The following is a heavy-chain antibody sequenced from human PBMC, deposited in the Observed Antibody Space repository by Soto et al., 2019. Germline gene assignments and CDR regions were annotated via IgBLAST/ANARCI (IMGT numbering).Heavy chain of an antibody. J-gene: IGHJ6*01. CDR3: ARERGYYGSGSYYTPRHYGMDV. CDR2: INPNSGGT. Sequence: GASVKVSCKASGYTFTGYYMHWVRQAPGQGLEWMGWINPNSGGTNYAQKFQGRVTMTRDTSISTAYMELSRLRSDDTAVYYCARERGYYGSGSYYTPRHYGMDVWGQGTTVTVSS. D-gene: IGHD3-10*01. CDR1: GYTFTGYY. V-gene: IGHV1-2*02.